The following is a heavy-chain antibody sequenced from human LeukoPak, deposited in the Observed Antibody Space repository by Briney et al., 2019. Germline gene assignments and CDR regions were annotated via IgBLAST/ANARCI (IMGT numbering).Heavy chain of an antibody. J-gene: IGHJ5*02. CDR1: GFTFSSYA. Sequence: PGGSLRLSCAASGFTFSSYAMHWVRQAPGKGLEWVAVISDDGINKYYADSVKGRFTISRDNSKNTLYLQMNSLRAEDTAVYFCARDRYSSGWYDTNWFDPWGQGTLVTVSS. D-gene: IGHD6-19*01. CDR3: ARDRYSSGWYDTNWFDP. V-gene: IGHV3-30-3*01. CDR2: ISDDGINK.